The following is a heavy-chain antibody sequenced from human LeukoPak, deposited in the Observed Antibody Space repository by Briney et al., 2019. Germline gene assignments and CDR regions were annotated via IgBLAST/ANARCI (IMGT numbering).Heavy chain of an antibody. CDR2: INHSGST. V-gene: IGHV4-34*01. J-gene: IGHJ4*02. CDR1: GRSFGGYY. CDR3: ARGGGYGSLAWGTSFDY. D-gene: IGHD1-26*01. Sequence: PSETLSLTCAVYGRSFGGYYWSWIRHPPGKGLEWIGEINHSGSTNYNPSLKSRVTISVDTSKNQFSLKLSSVTAADTAVYYCARGGGYGSLAWGTSFDYWGQGTLVTVSS.